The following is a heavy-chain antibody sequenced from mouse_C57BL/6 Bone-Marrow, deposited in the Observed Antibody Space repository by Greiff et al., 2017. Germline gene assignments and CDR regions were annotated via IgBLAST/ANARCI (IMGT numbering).Heavy chain of an antibody. J-gene: IGHJ4*01. CDR2: IWGVGST. CDR1: GFSLTSYG. V-gene: IGHV2-6*01. CDR3: ASSLTYYAMDY. Sequence: VHLVESGPGLVAPSPSLSITCTVSGFSLTSYGVDWVRQSPGKGLEWLGVIWGVGSTNYNSALKSRLSISKDNSKSQVFLKMTSLQTDDTAMYYCASSLTYYAMDYWGQGTSVTVSS. D-gene: IGHD4-1*01.